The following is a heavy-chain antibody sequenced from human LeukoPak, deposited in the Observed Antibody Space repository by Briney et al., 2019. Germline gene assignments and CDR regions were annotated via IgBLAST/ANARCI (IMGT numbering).Heavy chain of an antibody. D-gene: IGHD3-10*01. J-gene: IGHJ4*02. V-gene: IGHV4-61*02. Sequence: PSETLSLICTVSGNSISSYNYYWSWVRQPAGKGLEWIGRVYPSGNTNYNPYNPSLTGRVTISIDASRNQFSLILTSVTAADTAVYYCARHFAPTLWFGESPPDYWGQGTLVTVSS. CDR1: GNSISSYNYY. CDR3: ARHFAPTLWFGESPPDY. CDR2: VYPSGNT.